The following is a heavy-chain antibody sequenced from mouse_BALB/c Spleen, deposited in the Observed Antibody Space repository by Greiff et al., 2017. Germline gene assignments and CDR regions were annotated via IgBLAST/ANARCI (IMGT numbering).Heavy chain of an antibody. Sequence: EVQLVESGGGLVKPGGSLKLSCAASGFTFSSYAMSWVRQSPEKRLEWVAEISSGGSYTYYPDTVTGRFTISRDNAKNTLYLEMSSLRSEDTAMYYCARVLQDYAMDYWGQGTSGTVSS. CDR1: GFTFSSYA. CDR3: ARVLQDYAMDY. D-gene: IGHD2-14*01. J-gene: IGHJ4*01. V-gene: IGHV5-9-4*01. CDR2: ISSGGSYT.